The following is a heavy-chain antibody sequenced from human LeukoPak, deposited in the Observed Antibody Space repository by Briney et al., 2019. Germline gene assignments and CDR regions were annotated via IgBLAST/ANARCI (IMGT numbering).Heavy chain of an antibody. V-gene: IGHV1-2*02. Sequence: ASVKVSCKASGYTFTGYYMHWVRQAPGQGLEWMGWINPNSGGTNYAQKFQGRVTMTRDTSISTAYMELSRLRSDDTAVYYCARGNRKYYDFWSGYYYFDYWGQGTLVTVSS. CDR2: INPNSGGT. D-gene: IGHD3-3*01. CDR3: ARGNRKYYDFWSGYYYFDY. J-gene: IGHJ4*02. CDR1: GYTFTGYY.